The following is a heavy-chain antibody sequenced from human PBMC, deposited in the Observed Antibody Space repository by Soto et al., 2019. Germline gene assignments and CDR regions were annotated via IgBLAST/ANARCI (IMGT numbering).Heavy chain of an antibody. V-gene: IGHV3-49*04. CDR2: IRAKPAGGTA. Sequence: PGGSLRLSCATSGFDFGDYALTWVRQAPGRGLEWVAFIRAKPAGGTAEYAASVKGRFTLSRDGSESIAYLQMNSLKMEDTGMYYCSRIGPEAATRWFFDYWGQGTPVTVSS. CDR3: SRIGPEAATRWFFDY. CDR1: GFDFGDYA. J-gene: IGHJ4*02. D-gene: IGHD2-15*01.